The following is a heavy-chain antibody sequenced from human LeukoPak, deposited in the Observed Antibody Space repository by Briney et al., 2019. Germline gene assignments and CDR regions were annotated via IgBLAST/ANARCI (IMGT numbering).Heavy chain of an antibody. D-gene: IGHD1-20*01. Sequence: PSETLSLTCTVSGGSISSYYWSWIRQPAGKGLEWIGRIYTSGSTNYNPSLKSRVTISVDKSKNQFSLKLSSVTAADTAVYYCARDHSGHNWNADDAFDIWGQGTIVTVSS. J-gene: IGHJ3*02. CDR2: IYTSGST. CDR3: ARDHSGHNWNADDAFDI. V-gene: IGHV4-4*07. CDR1: GGSISSYY.